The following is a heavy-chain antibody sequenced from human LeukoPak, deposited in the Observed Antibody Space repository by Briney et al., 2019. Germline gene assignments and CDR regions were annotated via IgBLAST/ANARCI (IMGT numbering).Heavy chain of an antibody. J-gene: IGHJ3*02. CDR1: GGSISSSSYY. CDR3: ARPTYEGGPDDAFDI. CDR2: VYYSGST. V-gene: IGHV4-39*07. Sequence: SETLSLTCTASGGSISSSSYYWGWIRQPPGKGLEWIGSVYYSGSTYYNPSLKSRVTISVDAPKNQFSLQLTSLTAADTAIYYCARPTYEGGPDDAFDIWGPGTMVTVSS. D-gene: IGHD2/OR15-2a*01.